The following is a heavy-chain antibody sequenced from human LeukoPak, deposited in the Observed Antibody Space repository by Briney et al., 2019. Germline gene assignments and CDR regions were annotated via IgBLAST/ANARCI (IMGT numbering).Heavy chain of an antibody. J-gene: IGHJ5*02. D-gene: IGHD1-26*01. CDR2: INPNSGGT. V-gene: IGHV1-2*02. CDR1: GYTFTGYY. CDR3: ARIGSGSSRYNWFDP. Sequence: GASVKVSCKASGYTFTGYYMHWVRQAPGQGLEWMGWINPNSGGTNYAQKFQGRVTMTRDTSISTAYMELSRLRSDDTAVYYCARIGSGSSRYNWFDPWGQGTLVTVSS.